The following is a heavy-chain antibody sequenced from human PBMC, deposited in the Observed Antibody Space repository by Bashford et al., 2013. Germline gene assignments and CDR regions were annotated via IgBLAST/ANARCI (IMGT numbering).Heavy chain of an antibody. CDR3: ARPKYYHDSGSYYVGGMED. V-gene: IGHV5-51*01. J-gene: IGHJ6*02. Sequence: GESLKISCKGSGYSFTSFWIGWVRQMPGKGLEWMGIVYPADSNTRYSPSLQGQVTISADKSTTTAYLQWSSLKASDTAMYYCARPKYYHDSGSYYVGGMEDWGQGTTVTVSS. CDR1: GYSFTSFW. D-gene: IGHD3-10*01. CDR2: VYPADSNT.